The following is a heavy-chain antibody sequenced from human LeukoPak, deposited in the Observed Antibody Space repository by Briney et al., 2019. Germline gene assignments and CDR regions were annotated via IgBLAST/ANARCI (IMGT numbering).Heavy chain of an antibody. Sequence: SETLSLTCSVSGYSISSGYYWGWIRQPPGKGLEWTGSIYQSGSTYYNPSLKSRVTISVDTSKNQFSLKLSSVTAADTAVYYCARLAWGRLDYWGQGTLVTVSS. CDR3: ARLAWGRLDY. V-gene: IGHV4-38-2*02. CDR1: GYSISSGYY. J-gene: IGHJ4*02. CDR2: IYQSGST. D-gene: IGHD7-27*01.